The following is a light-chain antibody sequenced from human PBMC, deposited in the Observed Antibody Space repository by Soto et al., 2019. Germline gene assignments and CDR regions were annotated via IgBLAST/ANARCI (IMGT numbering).Light chain of an antibody. Sequence: QSVLTQPASVSGSPGQSITISCTGTSSDVGRYNYVSWYQQHPGTAPKLMIYEVSNRPSGVSNRFSGSKSGNTASLTIYGLQAEDEADYYCSSYTTSSTQVFGTGTKLTGL. V-gene: IGLV2-14*01. CDR2: EVS. CDR3: SSYTTSSTQV. CDR1: SSDVGRYNY. J-gene: IGLJ1*01.